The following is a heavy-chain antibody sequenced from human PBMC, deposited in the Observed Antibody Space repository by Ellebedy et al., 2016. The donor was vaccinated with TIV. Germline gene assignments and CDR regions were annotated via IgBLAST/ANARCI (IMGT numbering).Heavy chain of an antibody. J-gene: IGHJ6*03. CDR2: ISSNSGNI. CDR3: ARVRSVYYYMDV. D-gene: IGHD2-8*01. CDR1: GFTFSTYS. Sequence: GESLKISCAASGFTFSTYSMNWVRQAPGKGLEWVSYISSNSGNIYYADSVKGRFTISRDNAKNSLYLHMNSLRAEDTAVYYCARVRSVYYYMDVWGKGTTVTVSS. V-gene: IGHV3-48*04.